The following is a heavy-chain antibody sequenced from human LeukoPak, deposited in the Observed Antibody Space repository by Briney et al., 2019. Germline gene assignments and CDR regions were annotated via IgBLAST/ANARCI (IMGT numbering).Heavy chain of an antibody. CDR1: GGSISSSSYY. CDR2: IYYSGST. V-gene: IGHV4-39*07. J-gene: IGHJ6*03. Sequence: SETLSLTCTVSGGSISSSSYYWGWIRQPPGKGLEWIGSIYYSGSTYYNPSLKSRVTISVDTSKNQFSLKLSSVTAADTAVYYCARGVGNYYGSGSYYIYYYYYYMDVWGKGTTVTVSS. D-gene: IGHD3-10*01. CDR3: ARGVGNYYGSGSYYIYYYYYYMDV.